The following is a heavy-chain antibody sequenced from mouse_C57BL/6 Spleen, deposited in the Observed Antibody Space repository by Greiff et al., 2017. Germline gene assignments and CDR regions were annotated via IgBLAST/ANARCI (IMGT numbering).Heavy chain of an antibody. CDR3: ARIHYGSTWGLDWYFDV. Sequence: VQLKESGPELVKPGASVKISCKASGYSFTDYNMNWVKQSNGKSLQWIGVINPNSGTTSYNQKLKGKATLTVDQSSSTAYMQLNSLTSEDSAVYYCARIHYGSTWGLDWYFDVWGTGTTVTVSS. D-gene: IGHD1-1*01. CDR1: GYSFTDYN. CDR2: INPNSGTT. V-gene: IGHV1-39*01. J-gene: IGHJ1*03.